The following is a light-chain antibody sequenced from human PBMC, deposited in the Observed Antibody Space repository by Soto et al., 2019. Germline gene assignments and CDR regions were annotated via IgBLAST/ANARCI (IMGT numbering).Light chain of an antibody. V-gene: IGKV3-15*01. CDR1: QSISSN. Sequence: EIVMTQAPATLSVSPGDRATLSCRASQSISSNLAWYQQKPGQAPRLLIFGASTRATGTPARFSGSGSGTEFTLTISSLQSEDFAVYYCQHYYNWPRTFGQGTKVDIK. CDR3: QHYYNWPRT. CDR2: GAS. J-gene: IGKJ1*01.